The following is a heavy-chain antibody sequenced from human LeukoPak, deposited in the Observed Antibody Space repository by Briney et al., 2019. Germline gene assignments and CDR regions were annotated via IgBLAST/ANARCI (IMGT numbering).Heavy chain of an antibody. CDR3: AKFGVVPAAKSPYYYYYYMDV. Sequence: GGSLRLSCAASGFTFSSYGMHWVRQAPGKGLEWVAVISYDGSNKYYADSVKGRFTISRDNSKNTLYLQMNSLRAEDTAVYYCAKFGVVPAAKSPYYYYYYMDVWGKGTTVTVSS. V-gene: IGHV3-30*18. CDR1: GFTFSSYG. D-gene: IGHD2-2*01. J-gene: IGHJ6*03. CDR2: ISYDGSNK.